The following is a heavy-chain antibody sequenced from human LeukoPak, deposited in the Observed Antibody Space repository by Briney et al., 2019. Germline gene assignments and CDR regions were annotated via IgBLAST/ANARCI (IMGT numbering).Heavy chain of an antibody. CDR1: GYTFTSYG. Sequence: ASVKVSCKASGYTFTSYGISWVRQAPGQGLEWMGWISVYNGNTNYAQKVQGRVTMTTDTSTSTAYMELRSLRSDDTAVYYCARDFSSRWWGSYRSDAFDIWGQGTMVTVSS. CDR3: ARDFSSRWWGSYRSDAFDI. V-gene: IGHV1-18*01. CDR2: ISVYNGNT. J-gene: IGHJ3*02. D-gene: IGHD3-16*02.